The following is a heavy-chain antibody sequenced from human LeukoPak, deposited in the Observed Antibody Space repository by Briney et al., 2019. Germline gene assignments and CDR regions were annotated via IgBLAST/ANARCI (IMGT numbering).Heavy chain of an antibody. CDR1: GFTFSSYA. J-gene: IGHJ4*02. CDR3: AREAWDILTGYSDY. V-gene: IGHV3-30*04. Sequence: GRSLRLSCAASGFTFSSYATPWVRQAPGKGLEWVAVISYDGSNKYYADSVKGRFTISRDNSKNTLYLQMNSLRAEDTAVYYCAREAWDILTGYSDYWGQGTLVTVSS. D-gene: IGHD3-9*01. CDR2: ISYDGSNK.